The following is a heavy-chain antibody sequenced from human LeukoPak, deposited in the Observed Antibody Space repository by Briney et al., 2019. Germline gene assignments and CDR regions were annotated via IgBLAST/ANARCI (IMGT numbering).Heavy chain of an antibody. CDR1: GHTFTNSW. J-gene: IGHJ5*02. CDR2: IYPDDSDT. V-gene: IGHV5-51*01. CDR3: ARSAGHCSDGLCYAYNWFDL. Sequence: KPGESLKISCGASGHTFTNSWIAWVRQKPGKGPEWMGLIYPDDSDTRCNPSFQGQVIISADKSISTAYLQWSSLKASDTAMYYCARSAGHCSDGLCYAYNWFDLWGQGTLVTVSS. D-gene: IGHD2-8*01.